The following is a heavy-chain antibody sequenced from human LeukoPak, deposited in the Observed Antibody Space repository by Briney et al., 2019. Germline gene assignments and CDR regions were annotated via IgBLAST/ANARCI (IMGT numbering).Heavy chain of an antibody. Sequence: GGSLRLSCAASGFTFDDYAMSWVRQAPGKGLEWVSAISGSGGSTYYADSVKGRFTISRDNSKNTLYLQMNSLRAEDTAVYYCAKSRTYDSSGYTDYWGQGTLVTVSS. CDR1: GFTFDDYA. D-gene: IGHD3-22*01. CDR3: AKSRTYDSSGYTDY. CDR2: ISGSGGST. J-gene: IGHJ4*02. V-gene: IGHV3-23*01.